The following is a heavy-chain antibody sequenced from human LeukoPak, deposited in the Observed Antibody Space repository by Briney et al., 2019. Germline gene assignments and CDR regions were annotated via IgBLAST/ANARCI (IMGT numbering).Heavy chain of an antibody. CDR3: ARHGPYYYDSSGYYLGSH. CDR1: GYSFTSYW. CDR2: IYPGDSDT. D-gene: IGHD3-22*01. V-gene: IGHV5-51*01. Sequence: GESLRISCKGSGYSFTSYWIGWVRQMPGKGLEWMGIIYPGDSDTRYSPSFQGQVTISVDKSISTAYLQWSSLKASDTAMYYCARHGPYYYDSSGYYLGSHWGQGTLVTVSS. J-gene: IGHJ4*02.